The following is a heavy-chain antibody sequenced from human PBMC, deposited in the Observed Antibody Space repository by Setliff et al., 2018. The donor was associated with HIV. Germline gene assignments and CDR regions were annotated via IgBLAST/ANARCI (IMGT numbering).Heavy chain of an antibody. V-gene: IGHV4-59*01. CDR2: IDYSGRT. J-gene: IGHJ4*02. CDR3: ARGGGGYFNY. D-gene: IGHD3-22*01. CDR1: GGSMNSYY. Sequence: SETLSLTCTVSGGSMNSYYWNWIRQPPGKGLEWIGYIDYSGRTNYNPSLKSRVTISQDTSKNQFSLKLSSVTAADTALYYCARGGGGYFNYWGQGTLVTVSS.